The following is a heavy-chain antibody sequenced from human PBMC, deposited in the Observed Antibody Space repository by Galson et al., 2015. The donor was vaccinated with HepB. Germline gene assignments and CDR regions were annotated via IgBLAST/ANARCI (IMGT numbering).Heavy chain of an antibody. CDR1: GYTLTSNH. V-gene: IGHV1-46*01. CDR2: INPSGGST. Sequence: SVKVSCKASGYTLTSNHVHWVRQAPGQGLEWMGIINPSGGSTNYAQKFQGRVAVTRDTSTTTVYMELSSLTSDDTAVYYCARSTAAVRRFDFWGQGTLVTVSS. D-gene: IGHD6-13*01. J-gene: IGHJ4*02. CDR3: ARSTAAVRRFDF.